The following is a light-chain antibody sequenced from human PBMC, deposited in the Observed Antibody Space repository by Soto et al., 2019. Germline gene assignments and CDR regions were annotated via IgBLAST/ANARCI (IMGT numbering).Light chain of an antibody. V-gene: IGLV1-44*01. CDR1: SSNIGSNT. J-gene: IGLJ1*01. Sequence: QSVLTQPPSASGTPGQRVTISCSGSSSNIGSNTVNWYQQLPGTAPKLLIYSNNHRPSGVPDRFSGSKSGASASLAISGLQSEYEADYYCAAWDDSLNGHYVFGTGTKLTVL. CDR2: SNN. CDR3: AAWDDSLNGHYV.